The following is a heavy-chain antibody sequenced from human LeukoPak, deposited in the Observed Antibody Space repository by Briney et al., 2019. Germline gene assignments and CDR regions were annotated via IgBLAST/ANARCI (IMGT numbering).Heavy chain of an antibody. V-gene: IGHV3-21*01. CDR3: ARDPTPRYCSGGSCYTHYGMDV. Sequence: PGGSLRLSCAASGFTFSSYTMNWVRQAPGKGLEWVSSISSSSNYIYYADSVKGRLTISRDNAKNSLYPQMNSLRAEDTAVYYCARDPTPRYCSGGSCYTHYGMDVWGQGTTVTVSS. CDR1: GFTFSSYT. CDR2: ISSSSNYI. D-gene: IGHD2-15*01. J-gene: IGHJ6*02.